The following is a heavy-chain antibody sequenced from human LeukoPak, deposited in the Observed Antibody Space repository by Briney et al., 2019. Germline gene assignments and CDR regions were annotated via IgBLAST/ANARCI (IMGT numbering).Heavy chain of an antibody. CDR2: FDPEDGET. J-gene: IGHJ2*01. D-gene: IGHD4-17*01. CDR1: GFTLTELS. V-gene: IGHV1-24*01. CDR3: ATVAGDRSYWYFDL. Sequence: ASVKVSCKVSGFTLTELSMHWVRQAPGEGLEWMGGFDPEDGETIYAQKFQGRVTMTEDTSTDTAYMELSSLRSEDTAVYYCATVAGDRSYWYFDLWGRGTLVTVSS.